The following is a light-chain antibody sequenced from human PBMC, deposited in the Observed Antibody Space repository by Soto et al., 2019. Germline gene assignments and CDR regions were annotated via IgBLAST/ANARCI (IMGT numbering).Light chain of an antibody. CDR1: QSVSSY. V-gene: IGKV3-11*01. CDR3: QQRSNWPRRT. J-gene: IGKJ1*01. Sequence: EIVLTQSPATLSLSPGERATLSSRASQSVSSYLAWYQQKPGQAPRLLIYDASNRATGIPARFSGSGSGTDFTLTISSLEPEDFAVYYCQQRSNWPRRTFGQGTKVEI. CDR2: DAS.